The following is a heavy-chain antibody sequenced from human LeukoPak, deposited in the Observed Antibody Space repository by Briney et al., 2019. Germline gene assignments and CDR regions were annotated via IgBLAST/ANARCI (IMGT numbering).Heavy chain of an antibody. CDR2: INPSGGST. V-gene: IGHV1-46*01. J-gene: IGHJ5*02. CDR1: GYTFTSYY. D-gene: IGHD3-3*01. Sequence: ASVTVSCKASGYTFTSYYMHWVRQAPGQGLEWMGIINPSGGSTSYAQKFQGRVTLTRDTSTSTVYMELSSLRSEDTAVYYCARALYYDFWSGYYKEENWFDPWGQGTLVTVSS. CDR3: ARALYYDFWSGYYKEENWFDP.